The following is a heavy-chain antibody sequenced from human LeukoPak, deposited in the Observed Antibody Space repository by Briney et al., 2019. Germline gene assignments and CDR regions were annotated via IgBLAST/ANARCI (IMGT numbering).Heavy chain of an antibody. V-gene: IGHV3-23*01. D-gene: IGHD5-12*01. CDR2: ISGSDGTT. Sequence: GGSLRLSCAASGFTFSSYAMRWVRQAPGQGLEWVSAISGSDGTTYYADSVKDRFTISRDNSKNTLYLRMDSLRAEDTAIYYCAGYSGNLHFWGQGTLVTVSS. CDR3: AGYSGNLHF. CDR1: GFTFSSYA. J-gene: IGHJ4*02.